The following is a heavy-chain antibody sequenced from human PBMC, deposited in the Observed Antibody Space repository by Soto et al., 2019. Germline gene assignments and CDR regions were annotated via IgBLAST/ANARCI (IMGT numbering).Heavy chain of an antibody. CDR3: ARAYTGRLPRRADYYYAMDV. J-gene: IGHJ6*02. CDR1: GFTLRDYD. D-gene: IGHD2-2*02. CDR2: IGAADDP. V-gene: IGHV3-13*05. Sequence: GGSLRLSCAASGFTLRDYDMHWVRQVPGKGLEWVSAIGAADDPYYLGSVKGRFTISRDNAKNSVYLQMDGLRAGDSALYYCARAYTGRLPRRADYYYAMDVWGQGTTVTVSS.